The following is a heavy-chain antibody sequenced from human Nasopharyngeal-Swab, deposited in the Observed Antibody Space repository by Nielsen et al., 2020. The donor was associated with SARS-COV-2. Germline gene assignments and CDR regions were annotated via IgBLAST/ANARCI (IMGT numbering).Heavy chain of an antibody. D-gene: IGHD2-2*01. CDR3: ATYCTSNRCFAARYGMDV. CDR2: IGDKDHNYAT. J-gene: IGHJ6*02. Sequence: GGSLRLSCAASGFIFSASAIHWVRQASGKGLEWVGRIGDKDHNYATTYGASVQGRFTISRDNSKNTLYLQMNSLRGEDTAVYYCATYCTSNRCFAARYGMDVWGQGTTVTVSS. CDR1: GFIFSASA. V-gene: IGHV3-73*01.